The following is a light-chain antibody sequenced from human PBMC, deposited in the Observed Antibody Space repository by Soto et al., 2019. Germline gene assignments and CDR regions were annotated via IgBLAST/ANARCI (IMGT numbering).Light chain of an antibody. Sequence: DIQMTQSPSTLSASVGDRVTITCRASQSISSWLAWYQQKPGKAPKLLMYKASSLESGVPSRFSGSGSGTEFTLTISSLQPDDFATYYCQQYNGYPWTFGQGTKVEIK. CDR2: KAS. V-gene: IGKV1-5*03. J-gene: IGKJ1*01. CDR1: QSISSW. CDR3: QQYNGYPWT.